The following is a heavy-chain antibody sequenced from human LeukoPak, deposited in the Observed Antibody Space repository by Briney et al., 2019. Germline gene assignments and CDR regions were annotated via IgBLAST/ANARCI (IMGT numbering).Heavy chain of an antibody. CDR1: GITLSGHW. J-gene: IGHJ4*02. CDR3: AKDPRGGYSGSWYFDY. V-gene: IGHV3-74*01. Sequence: GGSLRLSCAASGITLSGHWMHWVRQTPGKGLVWVSRISSDGSSTTYADSVKGRFTISRDNSKNTLYLQMNSLTAEDTAVYYCAKDPRGGYSGSWYFDYWGQGTLVTVSS. CDR2: ISSDGSST. D-gene: IGHD5-12*01.